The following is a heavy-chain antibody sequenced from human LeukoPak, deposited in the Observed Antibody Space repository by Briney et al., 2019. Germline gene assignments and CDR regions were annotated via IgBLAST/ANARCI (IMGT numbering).Heavy chain of an antibody. J-gene: IGHJ4*02. D-gene: IGHD3-10*01. CDR2: IWYDGSNK. Sequence: GRSLRLSCAASGFTFSSYGMHWVRQAPGKGLEWVAGIWYDGSNKYYADSVKGRFTISRDNSKNTLYLQMNSLRAEDTAVYYCARDNRDYYGSGSYYTIDYWGQGTLVTISS. V-gene: IGHV3-33*01. CDR3: ARDNRDYYGSGSYYTIDY. CDR1: GFTFSSYG.